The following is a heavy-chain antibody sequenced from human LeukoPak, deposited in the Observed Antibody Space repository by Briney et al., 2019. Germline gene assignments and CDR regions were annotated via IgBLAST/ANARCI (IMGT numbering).Heavy chain of an antibody. D-gene: IGHD1-26*01. CDR3: AREAKNNGNYELDY. CDR1: GFTFSAYN. J-gene: IGHJ4*02. CDR2: ISSSSTYI. V-gene: IGHV3-21*01. Sequence: GGSLRLSCAASGFTFSAYNMNWVRQAPGKGLEWVSSISSSSTYIYYADSVKGRFTISRDNAKNSLYLQMNSLRAEDTAVYYCAREAKNNGNYELDYWGQGTLVTVSS.